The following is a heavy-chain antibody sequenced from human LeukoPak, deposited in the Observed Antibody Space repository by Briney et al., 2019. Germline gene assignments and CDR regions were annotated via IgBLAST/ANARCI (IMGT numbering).Heavy chain of an antibody. CDR3: ARGDGSYSSSWYLHEAFDI. D-gene: IGHD6-13*01. Sequence: SVKVSCKASGGTFSSYAISWVRQAPGQGLEWMGGIIPIFGTANYAQKFQGRVTITADKSTSTAYMELSSLRSEDTAVYYCARGDGSYSSSWYLHEAFDIWGQGTMVTVSS. V-gene: IGHV1-69*06. CDR1: GGTFSSYA. CDR2: IIPIFGTA. J-gene: IGHJ3*02.